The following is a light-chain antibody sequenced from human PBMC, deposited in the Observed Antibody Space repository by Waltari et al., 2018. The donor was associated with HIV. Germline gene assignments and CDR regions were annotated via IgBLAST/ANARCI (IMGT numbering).Light chain of an antibody. J-gene: IGLJ2*01. CDR3: QVRVSNSVV. CDR1: NIGRQN. Sequence: SYDLTQPLSVSVALGQTATLTCGGNNIGRQNVCWYQQRPGQAPVLIIYRDNTRPSGIPERFSGSNSGNTATLTIRRAQAGDEADYYCQVRVSNSVVFGGGTNLTVL. V-gene: IGLV3-9*01. CDR2: RDN.